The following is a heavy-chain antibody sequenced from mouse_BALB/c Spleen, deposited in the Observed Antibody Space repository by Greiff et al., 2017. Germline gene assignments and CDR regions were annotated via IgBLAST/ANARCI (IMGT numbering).Heavy chain of an antibody. V-gene: IGHV5-6-2*01. CDR1: GFTFSSYY. CDR2: INSNGGST. J-gene: IGHJ4*01. CDR3: ARHEWYYAMDY. Sequence: EVHLVESGGGLVKLGGSLKLSCAASGFTFSSYYMSWVRQTPEKRLELVAAINSNGGSTYYPDTVKGRFTISRDNAKNTLYLQMSSLKSEDTALYYCARHEWYYAMDYWGQGTSVTVSS.